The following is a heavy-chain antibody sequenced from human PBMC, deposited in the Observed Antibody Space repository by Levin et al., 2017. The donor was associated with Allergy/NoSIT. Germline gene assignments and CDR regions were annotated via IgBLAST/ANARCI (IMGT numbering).Heavy chain of an antibody. CDR3: AKEGGRAEAATGGFGYYYYGLDV. D-gene: IGHD3-16*01. V-gene: IGHV3-23*01. J-gene: IGHJ6*02. CDR2: VSGDGETT. CDR1: GFTFSNYA. Sequence: PGGSLRLSCAASGFTFSNYAMRWVRQAPGKGLEWVSGVSGDGETTYYADSVKGRFTISRDNSTNTVYLQMNSLRAGDTAVYHCAKEGGRAEAATGGFGYYYYGLDVWGHGTKVTVSS.